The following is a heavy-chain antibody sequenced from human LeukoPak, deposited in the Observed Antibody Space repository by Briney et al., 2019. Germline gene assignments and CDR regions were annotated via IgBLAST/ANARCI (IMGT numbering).Heavy chain of an antibody. CDR2: FISMFGTP. D-gene: IGHD2/OR15-2a*01. CDR3: VRGRQYFFDD. V-gene: IGHV1-69*06. J-gene: IGHJ4*02. CDR1: GVTFTNYP. Sequence: SVKVSCKASGVTFTNYPMNWVRQAPGQGLERMGRFISMFGTPNYAQKFQDRVTMTADKSTNTLYLELRNLKSEDTAMYYCVRGRQYFFDDWGQGTLVTVSS.